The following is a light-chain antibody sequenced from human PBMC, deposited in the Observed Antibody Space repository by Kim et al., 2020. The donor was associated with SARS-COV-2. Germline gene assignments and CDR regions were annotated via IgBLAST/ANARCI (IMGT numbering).Light chain of an antibody. J-gene: IGKJ4*01. CDR2: GAS. CDR3: QEDRRGPLT. CDR1: QSISSN. V-gene: IGKV3-15*01. Sequence: EIVMTQSPATLSVSPGERATLSCRASQSISSNLAWHQQKPGQAPRLLIYGASTRATGIPARFSGRGSGTEFTLTISSLQSEEFAVYYRQEDRRGPLTFGGGAKVDSK.